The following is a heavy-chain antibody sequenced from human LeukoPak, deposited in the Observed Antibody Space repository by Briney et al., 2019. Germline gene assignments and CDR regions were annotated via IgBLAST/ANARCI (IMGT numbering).Heavy chain of an antibody. CDR2: INTDGSST. D-gene: IGHD3-9*01. CDR1: GFTFSSYW. V-gene: IGHV3-74*01. CDR3: AKDGYFVPNWFDP. J-gene: IGHJ5*02. Sequence: PGGSLRLSCAASGFTFSSYWMHWVRQAPGKGLVWVSRINTDGSSTNYADSAKGRFTISRDNSKNTLYLQMNSLRAEDTAVYYCAKDGYFVPNWFDPWGQGTLVTVSS.